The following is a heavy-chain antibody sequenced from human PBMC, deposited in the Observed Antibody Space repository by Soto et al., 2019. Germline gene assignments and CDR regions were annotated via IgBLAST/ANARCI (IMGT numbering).Heavy chain of an antibody. CDR3: ARRSVRHSTAFDF. Sequence: QVQLVQSGAEVKKPGSSVKVSCKASGGTFRNLAINWVRQAPGQGLEWMGGFIPIIGGGINAQKFQGRVTLTTDESTSTAYMELSSLKSEDTAMYFCARRSVRHSTAFDFWGQGTMVTVSS. J-gene: IGHJ3*01. CDR1: GGTFRNLA. CDR2: FIPIIGGG. V-gene: IGHV1-69*01. D-gene: IGHD2-15*01.